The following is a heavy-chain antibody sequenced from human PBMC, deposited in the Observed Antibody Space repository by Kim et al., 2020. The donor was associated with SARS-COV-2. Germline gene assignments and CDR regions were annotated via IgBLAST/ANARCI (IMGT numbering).Heavy chain of an antibody. J-gene: IGHJ5*02. CDR2: ISAYNGNT. D-gene: IGHD3-10*01. CDR1: GYTFTSYG. CDR3: ARDELMYYYGSWSTSGFDP. V-gene: IGHV1-18*01. Sequence: ASVKVSCKASGYTFTSYGISWVRQAPGQGLEWMGWISAYNGNTNYAQKLQGRVTMTTDTSTSTAYMELRSLRSDDTAVYYCARDELMYYYGSWSTSGFDPWGQGTLVTVSS.